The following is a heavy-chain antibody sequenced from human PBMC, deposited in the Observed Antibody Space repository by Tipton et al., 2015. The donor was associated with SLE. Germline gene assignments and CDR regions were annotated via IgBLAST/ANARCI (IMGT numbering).Heavy chain of an antibody. J-gene: IGHJ4*02. D-gene: IGHD3-10*01. V-gene: IGHV3-23*01. CDR2: ISGSGGST. CDR3: ARDVITMVQGGDY. Sequence: SLRLSCAASGFTFSSYAMSWVRQAPGKGLEWVSAISGSGGSTYYADSVKGRFTISRDNAKNSLYLQMNSLRAEDTAVYYCARDVITMVQGGDYWGQGTLVTVSS. CDR1: GFTFSSYA.